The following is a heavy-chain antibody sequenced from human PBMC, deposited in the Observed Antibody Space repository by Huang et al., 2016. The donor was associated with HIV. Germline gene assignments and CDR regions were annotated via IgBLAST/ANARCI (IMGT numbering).Heavy chain of an antibody. CDR2: INHSEST. V-gene: IGHV4-34*01. CDR1: GGSFSGYY. CDR3: ARGQGGYYYYYMDV. Sequence: QVQLQQWGAGLLRPSETLSLTCAVYGGSFSGYYGTWIRQPPGKGLEWIGEINHSESTHYNPSLQTRVTISVDTSRNQFSLTLTSVTAADTAVYYCARGQGGYYYYYMDVWGKGTTVTVSS. J-gene: IGHJ6*03.